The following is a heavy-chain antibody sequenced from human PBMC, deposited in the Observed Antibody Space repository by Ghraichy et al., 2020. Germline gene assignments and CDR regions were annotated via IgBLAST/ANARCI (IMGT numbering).Heavy chain of an antibody. CDR3: ARGHTYSGSRDS. V-gene: IGHV4-59*01. J-gene: IGHJ5*01. Sequence: SETLSLTCAVSGGSISGYYWNWIRQPPGKGLEWIGFISDSGSAYYKSSLKSRVTISLDTSSKSFSLRMKSVTPADTAVYYCARGHTYSGSRDSWGQGTLVTVP. CDR2: ISDSGSA. D-gene: IGHD5-12*01. CDR1: GGSISGYY.